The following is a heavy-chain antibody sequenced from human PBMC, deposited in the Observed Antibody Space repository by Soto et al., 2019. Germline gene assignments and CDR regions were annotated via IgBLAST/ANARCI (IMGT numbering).Heavy chain of an antibody. CDR3: ARGGQWLAPDY. J-gene: IGHJ4*02. D-gene: IGHD6-19*01. Sequence: GGFLRLSCAASGFTFSTYWMNWVRQAPGKGLEWVANIKQDGSEKNYVASVKGRFTISRDNARDSLYLQMNSLRDDDTAVYYCARGGQWLAPDYWGQGTLVTVSS. V-gene: IGHV3-7*01. CDR1: GFTFSTYW. CDR2: IKQDGSEK.